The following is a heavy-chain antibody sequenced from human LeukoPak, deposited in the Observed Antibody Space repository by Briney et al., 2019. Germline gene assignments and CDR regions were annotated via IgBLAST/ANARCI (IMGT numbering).Heavy chain of an antibody. Sequence: SETLSPTCTVSGGSISSYYWSWIRQPPGKGLEWVGYIYYRGSTNYNPSLKSRVTISVDTSKNQFSLKLSSVTAADTAVYYCARGGGNYYYYYMDVWGKGTTVTVSS. CDR3: ARGGGNYYYYYMDV. CDR1: GGSISSYY. D-gene: IGHD2-15*01. V-gene: IGHV4-59*01. CDR2: IYYRGST. J-gene: IGHJ6*03.